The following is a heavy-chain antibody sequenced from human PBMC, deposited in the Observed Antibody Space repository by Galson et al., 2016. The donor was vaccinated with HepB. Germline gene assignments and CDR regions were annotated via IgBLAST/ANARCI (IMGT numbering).Heavy chain of an antibody. CDR1: GGTFGRYS. CDR2: IIPSLGII. Sequence: SVKVSCKASGGTFGRYSISWVRQAPGQGLEWKGRIIPSLGIINYSQELQGRVTITADSSTSTAYMELRSLTSEDTAVYYCAREGYCTSTICYEPYGMDVWGQGTTVTVSS. V-gene: IGHV1-69*04. J-gene: IGHJ6*02. CDR3: AREGYCTSTICYEPYGMDV. D-gene: IGHD2-2*01.